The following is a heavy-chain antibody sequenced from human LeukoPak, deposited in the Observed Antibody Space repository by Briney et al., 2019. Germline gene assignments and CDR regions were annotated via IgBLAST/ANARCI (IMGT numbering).Heavy chain of an antibody. CDR2: IYTSGST. J-gene: IGHJ4*02. V-gene: IGHV4-61*02. CDR1: GGSISSGSYY. CDR3: ARAPRYPIYYFDY. D-gene: IGHD3-9*01. Sequence: PSETLSLTCTVSGGSISSGSYYWSWIRQPAGKGLEWIGRIYTSGSTNYNPSLKSRVTISVDTSKNHFSLRLRSVTAADTAVYYCARAPRYPIYYFDYWGQGTLVTVSS.